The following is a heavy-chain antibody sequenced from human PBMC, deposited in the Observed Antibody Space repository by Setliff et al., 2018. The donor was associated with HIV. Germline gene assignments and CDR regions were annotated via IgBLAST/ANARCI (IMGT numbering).Heavy chain of an antibody. D-gene: IGHD3-3*01. J-gene: IGHJ6*03. V-gene: IGHV4-31*03. CDR3: ARLRVVTIFGVAHQAPGYMDV. CDR1: GGSITSGGYY. Sequence: PSETLSLTCTVSGGSITSGGYYWSWIRQHPGKGLEWIGYIYYSGTTYYNPTLKSRVSISIDTPKNQFSLKLTSVTAADTAVYYCARLRVVTIFGVAHQAPGYMDVWGKGTTVTVSS. CDR2: IYYSGTT.